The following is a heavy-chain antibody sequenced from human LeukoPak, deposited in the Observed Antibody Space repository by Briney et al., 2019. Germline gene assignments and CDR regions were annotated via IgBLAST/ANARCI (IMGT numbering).Heavy chain of an antibody. CDR3: AKDADTATVTWFDY. V-gene: IGHV3-33*06. Sequence: GGSLRLSCAAPGFTFSNYGIHRVRQAPGKGLEWVAAIWYDGSNKYYADSVRGRFTSSRDNSKNKLYLQMDSLRDEDTAVYYCAKDADTATVTWFDYWGQGTLVAVSS. CDR1: GFTFSNYG. CDR2: IWYDGSNK. J-gene: IGHJ4*02. D-gene: IGHD5-18*01.